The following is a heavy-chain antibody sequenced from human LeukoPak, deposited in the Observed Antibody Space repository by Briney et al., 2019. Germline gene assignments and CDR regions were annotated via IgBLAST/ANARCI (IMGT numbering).Heavy chain of an antibody. CDR2: SYYSGST. V-gene: IGHV4-39*07. J-gene: IGHJ4*02. Sequence: SETLSLTCTVSGGSISSISDYCGWSRQPPGKGREWIWRSYYSGSTYYNPSLKSRVTISVDTSKNQFSLKLSSVTAADTAVYYCARGLYYYDSSGYYRFDYWGQGTLVTVSS. D-gene: IGHD3-22*01. CDR3: ARGLYYYDSSGYYRFDY. CDR1: GGSISSISDY.